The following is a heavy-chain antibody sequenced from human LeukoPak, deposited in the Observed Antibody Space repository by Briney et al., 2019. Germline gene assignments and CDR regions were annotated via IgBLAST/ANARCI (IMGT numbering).Heavy chain of an antibody. J-gene: IGHJ4*02. CDR3: ARQSRQYCSGGSCYSGSDY. CDR1: GYRFTTYW. V-gene: IGHV5-51*01. CDR2: IYPGDSDT. D-gene: IGHD2-15*01. Sequence: PGASLQISFKGSGYRFTTYWIGWVRPMPGKGLEGMGIIYPGDSDTRYSPSFQGQLTISADKSISTAYLQWSSLKASDTAMYYCARQSRQYCSGGSCYSGSDYWGQGTLVTVSS.